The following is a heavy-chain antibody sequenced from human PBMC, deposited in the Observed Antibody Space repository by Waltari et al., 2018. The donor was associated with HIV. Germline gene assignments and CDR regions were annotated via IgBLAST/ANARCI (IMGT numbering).Heavy chain of an antibody. CDR3: VALRTVTGTIDK. Sequence: QLQLQESGPALVKPSETLSLTCTVSTGYITQSYYWGWVRQFPGTGLEWIGSIYSNGVSHYAPARKSRVALSVDMSKNHFSLTLTAVTAADTSRYFCVALRTVTGTIDKWGQGTLVTVS. CDR2: IYSNGVS. CDR1: TGYITQSYY. D-gene: IGHD6-19*01. V-gene: IGHV4-39*01. J-gene: IGHJ4*02.